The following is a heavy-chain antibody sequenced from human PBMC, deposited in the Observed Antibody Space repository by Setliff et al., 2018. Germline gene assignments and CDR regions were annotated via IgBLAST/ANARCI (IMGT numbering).Heavy chain of an antibody. J-gene: IGHJ4*02. Sequence: GGSLRLSCAAFGFNFKNYNMNWVRQAPGKGLEWVSSISYTEGFMYYTDSVKGRFIVSRDNAKNSLFLQMDNLRAEDTAVYYCVRGSTALDYWGQGTLVTVSS. CDR1: GFNFKNYN. V-gene: IGHV3-21*01. CDR2: ISYTEGFM. D-gene: IGHD2-21*02. CDR3: VRGSTALDY.